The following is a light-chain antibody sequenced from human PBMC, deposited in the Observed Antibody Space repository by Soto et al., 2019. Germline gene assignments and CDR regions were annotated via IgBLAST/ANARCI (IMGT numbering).Light chain of an antibody. Sequence: QSVLTQPPSASGTPGQRVSISCSGGSSNLGSNPVNWYLHLPGTAPKLLIYSNNQRPSGVPDRFSGSKSVTSDSLAISGLQSEDEADYFCSAWDDSIYGPVFGGGTKLTVL. CDR3: SAWDDSIYGPV. CDR2: SNN. CDR1: SSNLGSNP. J-gene: IGLJ2*01. V-gene: IGLV1-44*01.